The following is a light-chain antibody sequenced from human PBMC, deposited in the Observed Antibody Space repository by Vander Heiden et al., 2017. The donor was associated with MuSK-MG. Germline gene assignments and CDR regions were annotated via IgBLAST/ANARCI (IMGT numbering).Light chain of an antibody. CDR3: QHRCIPPFP. J-gene: IGKJ2*01. V-gene: IGKV3-20*01. CDR2: SAC. Sequence: EIVLTHSPGTWSSSPGEGVTSSCRASKRVSSSYVAWYQQKPGQPPRLLIYSACSRDTGFPDRFSGSGSGTDFTLTISRREPEDFAVYYCQHRCIPPFPFGQGTQVDI. CDR1: KRVSSSY.